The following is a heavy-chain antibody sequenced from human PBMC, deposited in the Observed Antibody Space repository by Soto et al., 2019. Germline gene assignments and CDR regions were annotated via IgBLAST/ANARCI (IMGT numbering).Heavy chain of an antibody. CDR1: GFTFSSYG. CDR2: ISYDGSNK. CDR3: VQDRFRSTISHKDV. D-gene: IGHD3-9*01. V-gene: IGHV3-30*18. Sequence: GGSLRLSCAASGFTFSSYGMHWVRQAPGKGLEWVAVISYDGSNKYYADSVKGRFTISRDNSKNTLYLQMNSLRAEDTAVYYCVQDRFRSTISHKDVWGQGTTVTVSS. J-gene: IGHJ6*02.